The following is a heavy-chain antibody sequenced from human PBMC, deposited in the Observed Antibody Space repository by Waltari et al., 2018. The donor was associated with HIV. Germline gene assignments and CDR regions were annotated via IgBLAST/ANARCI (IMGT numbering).Heavy chain of an antibody. CDR2: IYYSGRT. CDR3: ATLVSSGWYYFDY. Sequence: QLQLQESGPGLVKPSETLSLTCTVSGGSISSRSYYWGWIRQPPGKGLEWIGSIYYSGRTYYNPSLKSRVTISVDTSKNQVSLKLSSVTAADTAVYYCATLVSSGWYYFDYWGQGTLVTVSS. V-gene: IGHV4-39*01. J-gene: IGHJ4*02. CDR1: GGSISSRSYY. D-gene: IGHD6-19*01.